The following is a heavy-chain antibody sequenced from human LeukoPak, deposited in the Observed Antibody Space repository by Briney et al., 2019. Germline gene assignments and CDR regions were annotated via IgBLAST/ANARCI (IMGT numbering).Heavy chain of an antibody. Sequence: SETLSLTCTVSGGSISSSYWSWVRQPPGKGLEWIGYIYYIGSTNYNPSLKSRVTISVDTSKTQFSLKLSSVTAADTAVYYCARYYYDSSGYHYFDYWGQGTLVTVSS. CDR2: IYYIGST. V-gene: IGHV4-59*01. CDR3: ARYYYDSSGYHYFDY. J-gene: IGHJ4*02. CDR1: GGSISSSY. D-gene: IGHD3-22*01.